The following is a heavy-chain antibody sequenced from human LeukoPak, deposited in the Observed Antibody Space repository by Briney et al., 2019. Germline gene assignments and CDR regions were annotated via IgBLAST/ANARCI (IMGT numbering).Heavy chain of an antibody. CDR3: AKRYGDYAFDAFDI. D-gene: IGHD4-17*01. CDR1: GFTFSSYG. J-gene: IGHJ3*02. CDR2: ISYDGSNK. V-gene: IGHV3-30*18. Sequence: PPGGSLRLSCAASGFTFSSYGMHWVRQAPGKGLEWVAVISYDGSNKYYADSVKGRFTISRDNSKNTLYLQMNSLRAEDTAVYYCAKRYGDYAFDAFDIWGQGTMVTVSS.